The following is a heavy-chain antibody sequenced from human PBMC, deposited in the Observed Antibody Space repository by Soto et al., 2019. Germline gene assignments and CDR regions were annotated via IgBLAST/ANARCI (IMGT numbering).Heavy chain of an antibody. CDR2: MNPNSGNT. Sequence: ASVKGSCKAAGYTFTSYYINWWRHATGEGPEWMGWMNPNSGNTGYAQKFQGRVTMTRNTSISKAYMELSSLRSEDTAVYYCARVGITIFGDYYYGMDVWGQGTTVTVSS. J-gene: IGHJ6*02. CDR1: GYTFTSYY. V-gene: IGHV1-8*01. D-gene: IGHD3-3*01. CDR3: ARVGITIFGDYYYGMDV.